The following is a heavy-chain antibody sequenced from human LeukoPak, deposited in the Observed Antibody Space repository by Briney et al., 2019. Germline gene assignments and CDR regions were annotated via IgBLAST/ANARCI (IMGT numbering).Heavy chain of an antibody. V-gene: IGHV4-4*07. D-gene: IGHD2-2*03. CDR1: GGSITSYH. J-gene: IGHJ4*02. CDR3: ARDSGYCSSASCRQFDY. CDR2: VSTSGST. Sequence: SETLSLTCTVSGGSITSYHWSWIRQPAGKGLEWIGRVSTSGSTNYNPSLKSRVTMSADTSKNQFSLKLSSVTAADTAVYYCARDSGYCSSASCRQFDYWGQGTLVTVSS.